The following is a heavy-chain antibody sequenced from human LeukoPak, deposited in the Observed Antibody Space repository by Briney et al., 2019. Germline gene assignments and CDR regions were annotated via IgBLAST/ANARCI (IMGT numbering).Heavy chain of an antibody. CDR1: GGSLSSGSYY. Sequence: SETLSLTCTVSGGSLSSGSYYWSWIRQPAGNGLEWIGRIFTSGSTKYNPSLKSRVTISVDTSKNQFSLKLSSVTAADTAVYYCAREGKITMVRGVIRYYYMDVWGKGTTVTISS. CDR3: AREGKITMVRGVIRYYYMDV. D-gene: IGHD3-10*01. V-gene: IGHV4-61*02. J-gene: IGHJ6*03. CDR2: IFTSGST.